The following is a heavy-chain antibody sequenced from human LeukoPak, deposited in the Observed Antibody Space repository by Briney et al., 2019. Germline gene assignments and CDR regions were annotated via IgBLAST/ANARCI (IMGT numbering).Heavy chain of an antibody. V-gene: IGHV4-38-2*02. CDR1: GYSISDGYY. D-gene: IGHD3-10*01. CDR2: MYHRGTT. J-gene: IGHJ4*02. Sequence: SETLSLTCTVSGYSISDGYYWGWVRQSPEKGLEWPGIMYHRGTTYNNPSLKSRITISVDTSNNTLYLRLSTVTAADTAVYYCVRDLVTMFRGGFGSWGQGILVTVSS. CDR3: VRDLVTMFRGGFGS.